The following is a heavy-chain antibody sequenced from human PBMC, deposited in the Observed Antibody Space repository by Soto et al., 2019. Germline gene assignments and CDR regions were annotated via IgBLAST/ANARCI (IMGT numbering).Heavy chain of an antibody. J-gene: IGHJ4*02. CDR3: ARGGDFWSGYPLLDY. CDR2: IWYDGSNK. V-gene: IGHV3-33*01. D-gene: IGHD3-3*01. CDR1: GFTFSSYG. Sequence: PGGSLRLSCAASGFTFSSYGMHWVRQAPGKGLEWVAVIWYDGSNKYYADSVKGRFTISRDNSKNTLYLQMNSLRAEDTAVYYCARGGDFWSGYPLLDYWGQGTLVTSPQ.